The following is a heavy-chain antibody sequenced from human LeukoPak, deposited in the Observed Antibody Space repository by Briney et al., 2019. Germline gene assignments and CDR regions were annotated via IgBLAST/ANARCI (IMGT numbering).Heavy chain of an antibody. CDR2: ISSSSSTI. D-gene: IGHD3-22*01. CDR3: ARGGSSHDYYDSSGPTDY. CDR1: GFTFSSYS. Sequence: TGGSLRLSXAASGFTFSSYSMNWVRQAPAKGVEWGSYISSSSSTIYYADSVKSRFTISRDNAKNSLYLQINSLRAEDTAVYYCARGGSSHDYYDSSGPTDYWGQGTLVTVSS. J-gene: IGHJ4*02. V-gene: IGHV3-48*01.